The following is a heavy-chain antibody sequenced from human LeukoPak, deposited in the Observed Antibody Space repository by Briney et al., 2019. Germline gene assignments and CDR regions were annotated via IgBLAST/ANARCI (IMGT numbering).Heavy chain of an antibody. D-gene: IGHD6-19*01. CDR3: ARDQYSSGWSPFDY. Sequence: SGGSLRLSCAASRFTFSSYVMSWVRQAPGKGLEWVSAISGGGGSTYYADSVKGRFTISRDNSKNTLYLQMNSLRAEDTAVYYCARDQYSSGWSPFDYWGQGTLVTVSS. J-gene: IGHJ4*02. CDR2: ISGGGGST. V-gene: IGHV3-23*01. CDR1: RFTFSSYV.